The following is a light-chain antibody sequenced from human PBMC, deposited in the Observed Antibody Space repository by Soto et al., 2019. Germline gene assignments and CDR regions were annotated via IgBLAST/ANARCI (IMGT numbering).Light chain of an antibody. V-gene: IGKV3-20*01. Sequence: IVLTQSPGTLSLYPGERATLSCRASQSVSSSYLAWYQQKPGQAPRLLIYGASSRATGIPDRFSGSGSGTDFTLTISRLEPEDFAVYYCQQYNNWPRTFGQGTKVDIK. J-gene: IGKJ1*01. CDR3: QQYNNWPRT. CDR1: QSVSSSY. CDR2: GAS.